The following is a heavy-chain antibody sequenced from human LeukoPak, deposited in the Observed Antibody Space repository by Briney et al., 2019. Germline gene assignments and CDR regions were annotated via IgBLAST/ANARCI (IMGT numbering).Heavy chain of an antibody. CDR1: GVSISSSEW. CDR2: IHRDGRT. Sequence: PSGTLSLTCAVSGVSISSSEWWIWVRQPPGQGLEWIGEIHRDGRTRYNPSLKSRVTMSMDYSKNQFSLNVTSVTAADTAIYYCGKTDIYFNPIDYWGPGSLVTASS. V-gene: IGHV4-4*02. D-gene: IGHD3-9*01. J-gene: IGHJ4*02. CDR3: GKTDIYFNPIDY.